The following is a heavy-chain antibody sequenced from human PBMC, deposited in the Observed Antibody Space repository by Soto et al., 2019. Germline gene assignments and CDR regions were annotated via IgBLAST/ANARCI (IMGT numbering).Heavy chain of an antibody. D-gene: IGHD4-17*01. V-gene: IGHV4-4*02. CDR3: ARGGTTVTRVQH. J-gene: IGHJ1*01. CDR1: GGSITSTNW. Sequence: QVQLQESGPGLVKPSGTLSLICAVSGGSITSTNWWTWVRQTPGKGLEWLGEIYHSGSTNYNPSLKSRVTLSVDKSKNQCSLQLTSVTVADTAFYDCARGGTTVTRVQHWGQGTLVIVSS. CDR2: IYHSGST.